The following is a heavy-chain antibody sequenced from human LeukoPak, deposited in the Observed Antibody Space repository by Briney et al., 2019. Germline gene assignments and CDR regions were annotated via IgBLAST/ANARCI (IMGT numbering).Heavy chain of an antibody. CDR1: GGSFSGYY. V-gene: IGHV4-4*07. CDR3: ARDGGWGSHDYWFDP. J-gene: IGHJ5*02. CDR2: IYTSGST. D-gene: IGHD3-16*01. Sequence: SETLSLXCAVYGGSFSGYYWSWIRKPAGKGLEWIGRIYTSGSTNYNPSLKSRVTMSVDTSKNQFSLKLSSVTAADTAVYYCARDGGWGSHDYWFDPWGQGTLVTVSS.